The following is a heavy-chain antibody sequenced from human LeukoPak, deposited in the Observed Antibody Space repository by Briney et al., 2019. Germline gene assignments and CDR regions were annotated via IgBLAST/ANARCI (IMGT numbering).Heavy chain of an antibody. CDR3: AREILGGFNPGAY. CDR1: LDSTTSNF. D-gene: IGHD1-14*01. Sequence: SETLSLTCTVSLDSTTSNFWSWVRQPPGKGLEWIGEIHRSGSPNYNPSLQSRVTISIDRSRNQIVLELSSVTAADTAVYYCAREILGGFNPGAYWGQGPWSPSPQ. V-gene: IGHV4-4*02. J-gene: IGHJ4*02. CDR2: IHRSGSP.